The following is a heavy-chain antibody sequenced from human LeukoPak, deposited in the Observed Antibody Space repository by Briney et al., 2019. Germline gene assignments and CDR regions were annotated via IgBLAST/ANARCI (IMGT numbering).Heavy chain of an antibody. Sequence: PGGSLRLSCAASGFTFSSYWMHWVRQDPGKGLVWVSRINIDGGGTSYADSVKGRFTISRDNAKNTPYLQMNSLRAEDTAVYYCAKVRPGYYYMDVWGKGTTVTVSS. CDR3: AKVRPGYYYMDV. CDR1: GFTFSSYW. D-gene: IGHD7-27*01. J-gene: IGHJ6*03. V-gene: IGHV3-74*01. CDR2: INIDGGGT.